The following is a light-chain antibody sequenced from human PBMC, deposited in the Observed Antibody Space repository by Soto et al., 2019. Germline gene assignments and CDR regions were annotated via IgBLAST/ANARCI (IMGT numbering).Light chain of an antibody. CDR2: AAS. CDR1: RYIGRY. CDR3: QQTYRTPLT. V-gene: IGKV1-39*01. J-gene: IGKJ4*01. Sequence: DIQMTQSPSSLSASVGDRVTITCRAGRYIGRYLNWYQQKPGKAPKLLIYAASSLHSGVPSRFSGSGSGTDFTLTISSLQPEDFATYSCQQTYRTPLTFGRGTKVEIK.